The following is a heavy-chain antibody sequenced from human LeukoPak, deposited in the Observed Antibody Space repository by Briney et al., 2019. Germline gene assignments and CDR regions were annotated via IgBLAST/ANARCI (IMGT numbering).Heavy chain of an antibody. D-gene: IGHD3-22*01. CDR1: GDSVSSNSAA. J-gene: IGHJ4*02. CDR2: TYYRSKWYN. Sequence: SQTLSLTCAISGDSVSSNSAAWNWIRQSPSRGLEWLGRTYYRSKWYNDYAVSVKSRITINPDTSKNQFSLQLKSVTPEDTAVYYCAKDPTGSDSSGYYSDYWGQGTLVTVSS. CDR3: AKDPTGSDSSGYYSDY. V-gene: IGHV6-1*01.